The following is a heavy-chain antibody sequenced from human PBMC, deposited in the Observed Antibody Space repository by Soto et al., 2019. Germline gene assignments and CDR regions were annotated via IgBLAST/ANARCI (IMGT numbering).Heavy chain of an antibody. CDR3: AKDGREVINPGDYFDY. CDR1: GFTFDDYA. J-gene: IGHJ4*02. CDR2: ISWNSGSI. Sequence: EVQLVESGGGLVQPGRSLRLSCAASGFTFDDYAMHWVRQAPGKGLEWVSGISWNSGSIGYADSVKGRFTISRDNAKNSLYLQMNSLRAEDTALYYCAKDGREVINPGDYFDYWGQGTLVTVSS. V-gene: IGHV3-9*01. D-gene: IGHD1-26*01.